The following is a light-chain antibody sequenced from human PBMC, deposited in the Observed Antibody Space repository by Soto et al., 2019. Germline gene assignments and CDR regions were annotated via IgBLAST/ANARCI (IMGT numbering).Light chain of an antibody. Sequence: DIVMTQTPLSLPVTPGEPASISCMSSQSLLDSDDGYTYLDWYLQKRGQSPQLLIFKRSSRASGVPDRFSGSGSGTDFTLKISRVEAEDVGVYYCMQRIEFPWTLGQGTKVEIK. CDR3: MQRIEFPWT. CDR1: QSLLDSDDGYTY. V-gene: IGKV2-40*01. CDR2: KRS. J-gene: IGKJ1*01.